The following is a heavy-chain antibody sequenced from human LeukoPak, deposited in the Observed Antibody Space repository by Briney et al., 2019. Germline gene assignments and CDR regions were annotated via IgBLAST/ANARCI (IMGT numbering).Heavy chain of an antibody. J-gene: IGHJ4*02. V-gene: IGHV3-30*18. CDR1: GFTFSSYG. CDR3: AKDLGVVIHYFDY. Sequence: GGSLRLSCAASGFTFSSYGMHWVRQAPGKGLEWVAVISYDGSNKYYADSVKGRFTISGDNSKNTLYLQMNSLRAEDTAVYYCAKDLGVVIHYFDYWGQGTLVTVSS. CDR2: ISYDGSNK. D-gene: IGHD3-3*01.